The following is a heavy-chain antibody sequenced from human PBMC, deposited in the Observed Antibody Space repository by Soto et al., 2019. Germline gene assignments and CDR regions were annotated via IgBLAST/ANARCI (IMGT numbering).Heavy chain of an antibody. V-gene: IGHV1-18*04. CDR3: ARKGYIGNFAMDV. CDR1: GYTFKSYD. Sequence: ASLKFSCKASGYTFKSYDVMWVRKAPGQGLEWMGWISGHNGKADYAENFQGRVIMTTDTSTATASMDLRGLRSDDTAVYYCARKGYIGNFAMDVWGQGTTVTVSS. J-gene: IGHJ6*02. CDR2: ISGHNGKA. D-gene: IGHD5-12*01.